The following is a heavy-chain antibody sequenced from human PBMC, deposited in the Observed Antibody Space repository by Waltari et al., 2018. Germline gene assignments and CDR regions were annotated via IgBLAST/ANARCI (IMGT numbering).Heavy chain of an antibody. CDR3: AKVDCGTIGCRRIDY. D-gene: IGHD2-21*01. CDR2: ITGRCDAT. J-gene: IGHJ4*02. Sequence: EEQLLESGGELDEPGGSLILSCAGFGLYFGNQAILWVRPAPGKGLEWVSTITGRCDATFYADSVKGRFTISRDNSKNALFLQVNSLRVEDTAVYYCAKVDCGTIGCRRIDYWGQGILVTVSS. V-gene: IGHV3-23*01. CDR1: GLYFGNQA.